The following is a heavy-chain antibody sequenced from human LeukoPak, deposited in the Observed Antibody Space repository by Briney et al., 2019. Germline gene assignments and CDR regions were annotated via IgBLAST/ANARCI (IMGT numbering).Heavy chain of an antibody. CDR1: GYTLTELS. Sequence: ASVKVSCKVSGYTLTELSMHWVRQAPGKGLEWMGGFDPEDGETIYAQKFQGRVTMTEDTSTDTAYMELSSLRSEDTAVYYCATFGRSSWLSIWFDPCGQGTLVTVSS. V-gene: IGHV1-24*01. CDR3: ATFGRSSWLSIWFDP. CDR2: FDPEDGET. D-gene: IGHD6-13*01. J-gene: IGHJ5*02.